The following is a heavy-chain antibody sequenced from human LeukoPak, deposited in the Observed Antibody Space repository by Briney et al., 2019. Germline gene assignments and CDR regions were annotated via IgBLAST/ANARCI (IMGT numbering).Heavy chain of an antibody. J-gene: IGHJ4*02. V-gene: IGHV1-2*02. D-gene: IGHD4-17*01. CDR3: ATVADFGDYYFDY. Sequence: ASVKVSCKATGYTFIAYYIHWVRQAPGQGLEWMGWINPNSGGTNYAQKFQGRVTMTRDTSVSTAYMELSRLRSDDTAVYYCATVADFGDYYFDYWGQGTLVTVSS. CDR2: INPNSGGT. CDR1: GYTFIAYY.